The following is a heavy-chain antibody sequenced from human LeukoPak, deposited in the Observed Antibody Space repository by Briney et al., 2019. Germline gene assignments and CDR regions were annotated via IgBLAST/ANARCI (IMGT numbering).Heavy chain of an antibody. J-gene: IGHJ4*02. Sequence: SGGSLRLSCAASGFTFSSYWMSWVRQAPGKGLEWVANIKQDGSEKYYVDSVKGRFTISRDNAKNSLYLQMNSLRAEDTAVYYCARVAAGYSVNYFDYWAREPWSPSPQ. CDR1: GFTFSSYW. V-gene: IGHV3-7*01. CDR3: ARVAAGYSVNYFDY. CDR2: IKQDGSEK. D-gene: IGHD4-23*01.